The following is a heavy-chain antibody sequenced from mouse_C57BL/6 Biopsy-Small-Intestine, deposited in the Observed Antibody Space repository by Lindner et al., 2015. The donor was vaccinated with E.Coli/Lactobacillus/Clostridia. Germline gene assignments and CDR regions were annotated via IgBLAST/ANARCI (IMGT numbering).Heavy chain of an antibody. D-gene: IGHD1-1*01. CDR1: GYSITSGYD. CDR2: ISYSGIT. V-gene: IGHV3-1*01. CDR3: VRGYYGSTYGYYFDY. J-gene: IGHJ2*01. Sequence: VQLQESGPGMVKPSQSLSLTCTVTGYSITSGYDWHWIRHFPGNKLEWMGYISYSGITNYNPSLESRISVTHDTSKNHFFLKLNSVTSEDTAIYYCVRGYYGSTYGYYFDYWGQGTTLTVSS.